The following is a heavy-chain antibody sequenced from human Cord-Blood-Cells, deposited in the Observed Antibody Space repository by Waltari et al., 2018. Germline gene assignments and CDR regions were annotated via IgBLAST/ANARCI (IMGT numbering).Heavy chain of an antibody. V-gene: IGHV3-7*01. CDR1: GFTFSSFW. D-gene: IGHD1-26*01. CDR3: ARDSGSYYSLWYFDY. J-gene: IGHJ4*02. CDR2: IKQDGSEK. Sequence: VQLVESGGGLVQPGGSLRLSCAASGFTFSSFWMSWVRQAPGKGLEWVANIKQDGSEKYYVDSVKGRFTISRDNAKNSLYLQMNSLRAEDTAVYYCARDSGSYYSLWYFDYWGQGTLVTVSS.